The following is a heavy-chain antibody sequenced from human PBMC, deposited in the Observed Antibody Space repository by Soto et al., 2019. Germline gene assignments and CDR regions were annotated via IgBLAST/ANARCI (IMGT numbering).Heavy chain of an antibody. D-gene: IGHD2-2*01. CDR2: ISWNSGSI. CDR3: AKDKGAGYCSSTSCYSGLYYYYYYMDV. J-gene: IGHJ6*03. V-gene: IGHV3-9*01. CDR1: GFTFDDYA. Sequence: VQLVESGGGLVQPGRSLRLSCAASGFTFDDYAMHWVRQAPGKGLEWVSGISWNSGSIGYADSVKGRFTISRDNAKNSLYLQMNSLRAEDTALYYCAKDKGAGYCSSTSCYSGLYYYYYYMDVWGKGTTVTVSS.